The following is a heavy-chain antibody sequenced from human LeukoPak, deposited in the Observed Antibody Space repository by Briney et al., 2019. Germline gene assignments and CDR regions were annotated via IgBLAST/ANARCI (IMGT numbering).Heavy chain of an antibody. V-gene: IGHV3-7*01. CDR3: AREYSSSQSINAFDI. J-gene: IGHJ3*02. CDR1: GFTFSSYW. CDR2: IKQDGSEK. Sequence: QPGGSLRLSCAASGFTFSSYWMSWVRQAPGKGLEWVANIKQDGSEKYYVDSVKGRFTISRDNAKNSLYLQMNSLRAEDTAVYYCAREYSSSQSINAFDIWGQGTMVTVSS. D-gene: IGHD6-13*01.